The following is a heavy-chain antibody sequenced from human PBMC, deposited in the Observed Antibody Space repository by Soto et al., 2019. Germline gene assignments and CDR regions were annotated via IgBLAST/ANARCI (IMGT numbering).Heavy chain of an antibody. D-gene: IGHD3-22*01. CDR2: IYYSGST. CDR1: GGSISSGDYY. Sequence: SETLFLTCTVSGGSISSGDYYWSWIRQPPGKGLEWIGYIYYSGSTYYNPSLKSRVTISVDTSKNQFSLKLSSVTAADTAVYYCARMLDRRDRSYYDSSGYPWGQGTLVTVSS. V-gene: IGHV4-30-4*01. CDR3: ARMLDRRDRSYYDSSGYP. J-gene: IGHJ5*02.